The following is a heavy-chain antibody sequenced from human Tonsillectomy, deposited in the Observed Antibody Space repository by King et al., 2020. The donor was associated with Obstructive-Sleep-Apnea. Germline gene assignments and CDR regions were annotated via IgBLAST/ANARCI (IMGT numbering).Heavy chain of an antibody. Sequence: EVQLVESGGGLVQPGRSLRLSCAASGFNFDDYVMHWVRQVPGKGLEWVSGISWNSGSIGYADSVKGRFTISRDNAKNSLYMQMNSLIAEDTALYYCAKIVSGWNYFDYWGQGTLVTVSS. CDR1: GFNFDDYV. CDR2: ISWNSGSI. CDR3: AKIVSGWNYFDY. J-gene: IGHJ4*02. V-gene: IGHV3-9*01. D-gene: IGHD6-19*01.